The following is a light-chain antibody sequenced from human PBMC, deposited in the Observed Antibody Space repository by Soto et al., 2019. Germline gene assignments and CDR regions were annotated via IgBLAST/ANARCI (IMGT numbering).Light chain of an antibody. J-gene: IGLJ3*02. CDR3: ATWNDSLNGWV. V-gene: IGLV1-44*01. CDR1: SSNIGSNT. Sequence: QSVLTQPPSASGTPGQRVTISCSGSSSNIGSNTVDWYQQLPGTAPKLLIYNNNQRPSGVPDRFSGSKSGTSASLAISGLQSEDEADYHCATWNDSLNGWVFGGGTKLTVI. CDR2: NNN.